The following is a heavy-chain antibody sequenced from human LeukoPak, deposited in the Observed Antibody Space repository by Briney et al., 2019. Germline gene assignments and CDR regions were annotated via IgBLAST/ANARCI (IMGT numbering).Heavy chain of an antibody. J-gene: IGHJ4*02. D-gene: IGHD3-22*01. Sequence: ASVKVSCKASGYTFTGYYMHWVRQAPGQGLEWMGRINPNSGGTNYAQKFQGRVTMTRDTSISTAYMELSRLRSDDTAVYYCARAYYYDSSGYYPYYFDYWGQGTLVTVSS. CDR3: ARAYYYDSSGYYPYYFDY. CDR2: INPNSGGT. CDR1: GYTFTGYY. V-gene: IGHV1-2*06.